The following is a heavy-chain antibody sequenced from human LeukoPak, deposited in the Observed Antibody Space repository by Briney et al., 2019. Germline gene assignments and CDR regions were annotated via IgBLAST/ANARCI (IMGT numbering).Heavy chain of an antibody. V-gene: IGHV3-30*02. D-gene: IGHD3-10*01. J-gene: IGHJ5*02. CDR1: GFTFSSYG. CDR2: IRYDGSNK. Sequence: QPGGSLRLSCAASGFTFSSYGMHWVRQAPGKGLEWVAFIRYDGSNKYYADSAKGRFTISRDNSKNTLYLQMNSLRAEDTAVYYCAKALSLWFGELVFDPWGQGTLVTVSS. CDR3: AKALSLWFGELVFDP.